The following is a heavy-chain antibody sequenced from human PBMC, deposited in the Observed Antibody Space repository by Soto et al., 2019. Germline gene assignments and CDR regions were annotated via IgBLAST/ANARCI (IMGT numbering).Heavy chain of an antibody. CDR2: IIPIFGTA. CDR1: GVTFSSYA. CDR3: AREGNFWSGSGYYYYYGMDV. J-gene: IGHJ6*02. Sequence: SVKVSCKASGVTFSSYAISWVRQAPGQGLEWMGGIIPIFGTANYAQKFQGRVTITADESTSTAYMELSSLRSEDTAVYYCAREGNFWSGSGYYYYYGMDVWGQGTTVTVS. D-gene: IGHD3-3*01. V-gene: IGHV1-69*13.